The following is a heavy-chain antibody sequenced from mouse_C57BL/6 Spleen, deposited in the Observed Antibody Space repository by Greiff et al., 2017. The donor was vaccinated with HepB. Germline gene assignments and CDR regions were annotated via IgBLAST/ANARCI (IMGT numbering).Heavy chain of an antibody. CDR2: IYPRSGNT. V-gene: IGHV1-81*01. CDR3: ARYSKGAMDY. D-gene: IGHD2-5*01. CDR1: GYTFTSYG. J-gene: IGHJ4*01. Sequence: VKLQESGAELARPGASVKLSCKASGYTFTSYGISWVKQRTGQGLEWIGEIYPRSGNTYYNEKFKGKATLTADKSSSTAYMELRSLTSEDSAVYFCARYSKGAMDYWGQGTSVTVSS.